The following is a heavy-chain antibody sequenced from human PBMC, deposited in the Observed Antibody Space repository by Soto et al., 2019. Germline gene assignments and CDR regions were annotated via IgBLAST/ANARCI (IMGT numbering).Heavy chain of an antibody. CDR3: ARERYCSSKSCLDYYDNCMDV. D-gene: IGHD2-2*01. V-gene: IGHV1-69*01. CDR1: GGTFSSYA. J-gene: IGHJ6*01. Sequence: QVQLVQSGAEVKKPGSSVKVSCKASGGTFSSYAISWMRQAPGQGLEWMGGIITMFGTANYEQKFQGRVTITADESTSTAYMELSSLRSEDTAVYYCARERYCSSKSCLDYYDNCMDVW. CDR2: IITMFGTA.